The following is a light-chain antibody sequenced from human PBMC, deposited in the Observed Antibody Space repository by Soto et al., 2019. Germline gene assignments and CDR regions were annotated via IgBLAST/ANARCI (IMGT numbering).Light chain of an antibody. CDR1: QSISSW. V-gene: IGKV1-5*01. Sequence: DIQMTQSPSTLSASVGDRVTITGRASQSISSWLAWYQQKPGKAPKVLIYDASSLESGVPSRFSGSGSGTEFTLTISSLQPDDFATYYCQQYNSYSAITFGQGTKVDIK. CDR2: DAS. J-gene: IGKJ1*01. CDR3: QQYNSYSAIT.